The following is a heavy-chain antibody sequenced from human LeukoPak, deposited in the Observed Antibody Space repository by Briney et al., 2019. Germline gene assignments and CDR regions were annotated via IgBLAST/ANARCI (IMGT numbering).Heavy chain of an antibody. CDR2: MYLSGTT. V-gene: IGHV4-4*02. D-gene: IGHD3-22*01. J-gene: IGHJ4*02. CDR3: AGLVGRYSSGLYYYYFDY. CDR1: GDSLNSPDL. Sequence: SETLSLTCTVSGDSLNSPDLWSWVRQPPGKGLEWIGEMYLSGTTHSNPSVRSRVTISIDKSKNQFFLNLSSVTAADTAVYYCAGLVGRYSSGLYYYYFDYWGQGTLVTVSS.